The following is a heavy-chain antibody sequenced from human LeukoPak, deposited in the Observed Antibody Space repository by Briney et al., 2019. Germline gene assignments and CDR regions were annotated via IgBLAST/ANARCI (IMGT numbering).Heavy chain of an antibody. CDR1: GFTFSSYG. V-gene: IGHV3-30*18. CDR2: ISYDGSNK. D-gene: IGHD2-21*02. Sequence: GGSLRLSCAASGFTFSSYGMHWVRQAPGKGLEWVAVISYDGSNKYYADSVKGRFTISRDNSKNTLYLQMNSLRAEDTAVYYCAKDLEIVVVTAALGAFDIWGQGTMVTVSS. J-gene: IGHJ3*02. CDR3: AKDLEIVVVTAALGAFDI.